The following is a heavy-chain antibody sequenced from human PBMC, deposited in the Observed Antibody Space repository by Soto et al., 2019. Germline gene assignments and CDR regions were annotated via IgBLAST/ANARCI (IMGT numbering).Heavy chain of an antibody. CDR3: ARGGGGKIGYSYYYYGMDV. V-gene: IGHV4-4*02. J-gene: IGHJ6*01. Sequence: TSETLSLTCAVSGGSISSSNWWSWVRQPPGKGLEWIGEIYHSGSTNYNPSLKSRVTISVDKSKNQFSLKLSSVTAADTAVYYCARGGGGKIGYSYYYYGMDVWGQGTTVTVSS. D-gene: IGHD2-15*01. CDR1: GGSISSSNW. CDR2: IYHSGST.